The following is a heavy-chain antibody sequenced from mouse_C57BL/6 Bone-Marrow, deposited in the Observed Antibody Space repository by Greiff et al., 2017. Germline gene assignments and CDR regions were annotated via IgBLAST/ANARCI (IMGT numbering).Heavy chain of an antibody. CDR1: GYTFTSYW. Sequence: VQLKQPGAELVMPGASVKLSCKASGYTFTSYWMHWVKQRPGQGLEWIGEIDPSDSYTNYNQKFKGKSTLTVDKSSSTAYMQLSSLTSEDSAVYYCARSTTVVEGFAYWGQGTLVTVSA. CDR2: IDPSDSYT. J-gene: IGHJ3*01. CDR3: ARSTTVVEGFAY. V-gene: IGHV1-69*01. D-gene: IGHD1-1*01.